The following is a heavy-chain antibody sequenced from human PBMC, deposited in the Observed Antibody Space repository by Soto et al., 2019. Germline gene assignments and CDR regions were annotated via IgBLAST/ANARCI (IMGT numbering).Heavy chain of an antibody. J-gene: IGHJ4*02. Sequence: SETLSLTCTVSGGSISSGDYYGSWIRQPPGKGLEWIGYIYYSGSTYYNPSLKSRVTISVDTSKNQFSLKLSSVTAADTAVYYCAREYHCISTSCYVPSPDYWGQGTLVTVSS. CDR1: GGSISSGDYY. CDR3: AREYHCISTSCYVPSPDY. V-gene: IGHV4-30-4*01. CDR2: IYYSGST. D-gene: IGHD2-2*01.